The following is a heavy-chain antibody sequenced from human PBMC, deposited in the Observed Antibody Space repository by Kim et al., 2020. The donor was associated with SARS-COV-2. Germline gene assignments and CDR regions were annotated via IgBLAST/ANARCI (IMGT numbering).Heavy chain of an antibody. V-gene: IGHV4-34*01. J-gene: IGHJ6*03. CDR1: GGSFSGYY. CDR3: AREVPEDFWSGYHPYYMDV. Sequence: SETLSLTCAVYGGSFSGYYWSWIRQPPGKGLEWIGEINHSGSTNYNPSLKSRVTISVDTSKNQFSLKLSSVTAADTAVYYCAREVPEDFWSGYHPYYMDVWGKGTTVTVSS. D-gene: IGHD3-3*01. CDR2: INHSGST.